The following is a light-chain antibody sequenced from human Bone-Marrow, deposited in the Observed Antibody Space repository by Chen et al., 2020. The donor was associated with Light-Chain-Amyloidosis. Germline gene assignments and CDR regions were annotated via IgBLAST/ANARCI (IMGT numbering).Light chain of an antibody. Sequence: SYVLTPPSSASVAPGQTATIACGGNNIGSTSVHWYQQTPGQAPLLFVYDDSDRPSGIPARLSGSNSGNTATLTISRVEAGDEADYYCQVWGRSSDRPVFGGGTKLTVL. J-gene: IGLJ3*02. CDR1: NIGSTS. CDR2: DDS. V-gene: IGLV3-21*02. CDR3: QVWGRSSDRPV.